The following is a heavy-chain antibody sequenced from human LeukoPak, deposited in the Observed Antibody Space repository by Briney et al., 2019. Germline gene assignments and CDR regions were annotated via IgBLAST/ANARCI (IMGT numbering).Heavy chain of an antibody. J-gene: IGHJ4*02. Sequence: ASVKVSCKVSGYTLTELSMHWVRQATGQGLEWMGWMNPNSGNTGYAQKFQGRVTITRNTSISTAYMELSSLRSEDTAVYYCARGSVFWSGYYTLRYFDYWGQGTLVTVSS. D-gene: IGHD3-3*01. CDR1: GYTLTELS. CDR3: ARGSVFWSGYYTLRYFDY. CDR2: MNPNSGNT. V-gene: IGHV1-8*03.